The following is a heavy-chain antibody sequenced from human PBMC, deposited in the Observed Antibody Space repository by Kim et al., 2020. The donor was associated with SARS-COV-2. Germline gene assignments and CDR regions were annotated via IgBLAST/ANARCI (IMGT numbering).Heavy chain of an antibody. D-gene: IGHD4-17*01. CDR1: GYSFTSYW. V-gene: IGHV5-51*01. CDR3: ARSSLDYGGNPGPDYYYYYGMDV. CDR2: IYPGDSDT. Sequence: GESLKISCKGSGYSFTSYWIGWVRQMPGKGLEWMGIIYPGDSDTRYSPSFQGQVTISADKSISTAYLQWSSLKASDTAMYYCARSSLDYGGNPGPDYYYYYGMDVWGQGTTVTVSS. J-gene: IGHJ6*02.